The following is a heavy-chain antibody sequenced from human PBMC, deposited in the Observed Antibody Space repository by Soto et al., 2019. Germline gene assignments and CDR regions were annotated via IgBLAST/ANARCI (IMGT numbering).Heavy chain of an antibody. V-gene: IGHV5-10-1*01. J-gene: IGHJ3*02. Sequence: GESLKISCKGSGYSFTSYWISWVRQMPGKGLEWMGRIDPSDSYTNYSPSFQGHVTLSADKSISTAYLQWSSLKASDTAMYYCARFPAYYGSGSYAFDIWGQGTMVTVSS. CDR1: GYSFTSYW. CDR2: IDPSDSYT. CDR3: ARFPAYYGSGSYAFDI. D-gene: IGHD3-10*01.